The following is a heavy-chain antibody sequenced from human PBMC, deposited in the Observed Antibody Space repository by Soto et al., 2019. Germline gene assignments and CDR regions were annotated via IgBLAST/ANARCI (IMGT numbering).Heavy chain of an antibody. V-gene: IGHV3-30-3*01. Sequence: QVQLVESGGGVVQPGRSLRLSCTASGFTFSSYAMHWVRQAPGKGLEWVAVISYDGSNKYYADSVKGRFTISRDNSKNTMYLQMNSLRVEDTAVYYRARPYSSGWYGDLDYWGQGTLVTVSS. CDR2: ISYDGSNK. CDR1: GFTFSSYA. CDR3: ARPYSSGWYGDLDY. D-gene: IGHD6-19*01. J-gene: IGHJ4*02.